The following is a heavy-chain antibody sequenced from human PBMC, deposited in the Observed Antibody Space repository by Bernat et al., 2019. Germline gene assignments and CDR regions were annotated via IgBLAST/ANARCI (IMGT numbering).Heavy chain of an antibody. D-gene: IGHD2-8*01. CDR1: GFTFSSYW. Sequence: EVQLVESGGGLVQPGGSLRLSCAASGFTFSSYWMHWVRQAPGKGLVWVARINRDGSITTYADSVRGRFTISSDNAKNTLFLQMTSMRVEDTAVYYCVRIGYSTSSLGIDYWGQGALVSVSS. CDR3: VRIGYSTSSLGIDY. J-gene: IGHJ4*02. V-gene: IGHV3-74*01. CDR2: INRDGSIT.